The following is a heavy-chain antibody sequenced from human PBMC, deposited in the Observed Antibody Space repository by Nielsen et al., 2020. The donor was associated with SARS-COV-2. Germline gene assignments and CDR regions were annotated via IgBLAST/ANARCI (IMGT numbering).Heavy chain of an antibody. D-gene: IGHD3-22*01. V-gene: IGHV3-33*01. CDR3: ARDKRNYYDSSGYYFSRILYYYYYGMDV. CDR2: IWYDGSNK. Sequence: GESLKISCAASGFTFSSYGMHWVRQAPGKGLEWVAVIWYDGSNKYYADSVKGRFTISRDNSKNTLYLQMNSLRAEDTAVYYCARDKRNYYDSSGYYFSRILYYYYYGMDVWGQGTTVTVSS. CDR1: GFTFSSYG. J-gene: IGHJ6*02.